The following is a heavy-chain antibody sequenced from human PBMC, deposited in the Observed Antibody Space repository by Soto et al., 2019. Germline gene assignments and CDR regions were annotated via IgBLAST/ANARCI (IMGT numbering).Heavy chain of an antibody. CDR3: ARGPAAIVNWFDP. CDR1: GGTFSSYT. J-gene: IGHJ5*02. D-gene: IGHD2-2*01. V-gene: IGHV1-69*02. Sequence: QVQLVHSGAEVKKPGSSVKVSCKASGGTFSSYTISWVRQAPGQGLEWMGRIIPILGIANYAQKFQGRVTITADKSTSTAYMELSSLRSEDTAVYYCARGPAAIVNWFDPWGQGTLVTVSS. CDR2: IIPILGIA.